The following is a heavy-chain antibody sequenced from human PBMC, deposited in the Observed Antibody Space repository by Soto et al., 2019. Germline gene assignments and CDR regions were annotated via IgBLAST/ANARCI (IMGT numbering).Heavy chain of an antibody. CDR3: ARDRTGTYYYYGMDV. CDR1: GGSISSGGYY. J-gene: IGHJ6*02. Sequence: QVQLQESGPGLAKPSQTLSLTCTVSGGSISSGGYYWSWIRQHPGKGLEWIGYIYYSGSTYYNPSLKSRVTISVDTSKNQFSLKLSSVTAADTAVYYCARDRTGTYYYYGMDVWGQGTTVTVSS. D-gene: IGHD1-1*01. CDR2: IYYSGST. V-gene: IGHV4-31*03.